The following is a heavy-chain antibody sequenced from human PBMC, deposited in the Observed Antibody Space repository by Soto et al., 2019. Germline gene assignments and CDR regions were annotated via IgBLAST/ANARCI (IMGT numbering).Heavy chain of an antibody. CDR3: ARHYDSGSYPLDY. Sequence: SETLSLTCTVSGASISSYYWSWFRQPPGKGLEWIAYIRYGGTTNYNPSLRSRVTISLDTSKNQFSLRVTSVTAADTAVYYCARHYDSGSYPLDYWGPGTLVTVSS. J-gene: IGHJ4*02. D-gene: IGHD3-10*01. CDR2: IRYGGTT. CDR1: GASISSYY. V-gene: IGHV4-59*08.